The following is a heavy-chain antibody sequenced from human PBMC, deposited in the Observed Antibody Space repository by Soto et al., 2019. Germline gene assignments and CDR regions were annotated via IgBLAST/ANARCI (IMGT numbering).Heavy chain of an antibody. J-gene: IGHJ4*01. CDR2: IYHSGTT. Sequence: SETLSLTCAVSGGSISRTNWWSWVRQPPGKGLEWIGEIYHSGTTNYNPSLKSRVTMSVDKSKNQFSLKLSSVTAADTAVYYCAKSITFDWLFFDYWGRGTLAPVSS. V-gene: IGHV4-4*02. CDR1: GGSISRTNW. D-gene: IGHD3-9*01. CDR3: AKSITFDWLFFDY.